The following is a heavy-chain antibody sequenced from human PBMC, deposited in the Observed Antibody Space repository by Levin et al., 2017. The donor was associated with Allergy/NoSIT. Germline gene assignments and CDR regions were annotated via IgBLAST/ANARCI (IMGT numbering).Heavy chain of an antibody. J-gene: IGHJ4*02. V-gene: IGHV3-15*01. CDR3: LPYCSSASCYSSIGYY. D-gene: IGHD2-2*01. CDR2: ISKKNDGGTA. CDR1: GFPFSNAW. Sequence: GGSLRLSCAASGFPFSNAWMSWVRQAPGKGLEWVGHISKKNDGGTADYAAPVRGRFTISRDDSKNLLYLQMNSLKTEDTAVYYCLPYCSSASCYSSIGYYWGQGTLVTVSS.